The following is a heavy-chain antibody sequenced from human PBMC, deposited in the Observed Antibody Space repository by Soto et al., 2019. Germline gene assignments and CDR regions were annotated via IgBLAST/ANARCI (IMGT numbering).Heavy chain of an antibody. CDR1: GGSFSGYY. CDR3: ARGSITIFGVVILYFDY. CDR2: INHSGST. V-gene: IGHV4-34*01. D-gene: IGHD3-3*01. J-gene: IGHJ4*02. Sequence: SETLSLTCAVYGGSFSGYYWSWIRQPPGKGLEWIGEINHSGSTNYNPSLKSRVTISVDTSKNQFSLKLSSVTAADTAVYYCARGSITIFGVVILYFDYWGQGTLVTVSS.